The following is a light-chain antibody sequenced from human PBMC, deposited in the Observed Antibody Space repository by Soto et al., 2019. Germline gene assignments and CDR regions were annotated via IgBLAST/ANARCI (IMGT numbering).Light chain of an antibody. V-gene: IGKV3-20*01. CDR3: QQYVSGT. J-gene: IGKJ1*01. Sequence: EIVLTQSPGTLSVSPGERATLSCRASQTISSNYLAWYQQKPGQAPSLLIYGASSRATGIPDRFSGSGSGTDFTRTISRLEPEDSPIYYCQQYVSGTFGHGTKVEIK. CDR2: GAS. CDR1: QTISSNY.